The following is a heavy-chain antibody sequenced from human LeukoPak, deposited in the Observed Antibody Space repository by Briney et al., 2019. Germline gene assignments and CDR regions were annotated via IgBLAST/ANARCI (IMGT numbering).Heavy chain of an antibody. CDR3: ARIVNDYGDGGDDY. V-gene: IGHV4-59*01. D-gene: IGHD4-17*01. J-gene: IGHJ4*02. Sequence: SETLSLTCTVSGGSISSYYWSWIRQPPGKGLEWIGYIYYSGSTSYNPSLKSRVTISVDTSKNQFSLKLSSVTAADTAVYYCARIVNDYGDGGDDYWGQGTLVTVSS. CDR2: IYYSGST. CDR1: GGSISSYY.